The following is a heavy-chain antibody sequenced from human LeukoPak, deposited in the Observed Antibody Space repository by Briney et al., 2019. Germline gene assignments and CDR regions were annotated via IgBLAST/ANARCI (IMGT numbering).Heavy chain of an antibody. J-gene: IGHJ3*02. Sequence: SETLSLTCTVSGGSISSYYWSWIRQPPGKGLEWIGYIYYSGSTNYNPSLKSRVTISVDTSKNQFSLKLSSVTAADTAVYYCARGGGGLHAFDIWGQGTMVTVSS. D-gene: IGHD2-15*01. CDR1: GGSISSYY. CDR2: IYYSGST. V-gene: IGHV4-59*01. CDR3: ARGGGGLHAFDI.